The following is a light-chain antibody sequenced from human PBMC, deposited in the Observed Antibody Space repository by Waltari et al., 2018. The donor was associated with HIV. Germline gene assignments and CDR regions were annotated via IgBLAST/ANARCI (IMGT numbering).Light chain of an antibody. CDR2: WAS. Sequence: DIVMTQSPDSLAVSLGERATINCKSSQSVLYSSNNKNYLAWYQQKPGQPPKLLIYWASTRESGVPDRISGSGSGADFTLTISRLQAEDLAVYYCQQYYSAPPTFGQGTKLEIK. J-gene: IGKJ2*01. V-gene: IGKV4-1*01. CDR1: QSVLYSSNNKNY. CDR3: QQYYSAPPT.